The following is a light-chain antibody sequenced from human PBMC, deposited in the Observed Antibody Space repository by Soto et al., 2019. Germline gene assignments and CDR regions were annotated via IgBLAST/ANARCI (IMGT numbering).Light chain of an antibody. CDR3: QQYNNWPYT. CDR2: GAS. CDR1: QSVSSK. V-gene: IGKV3-15*01. J-gene: IGKJ2*01. Sequence: EIVMTQSPATLSVSPGERATLSCRASQSVSSKLAWYQQKPGQAPRLLIYGASTRATGIQARFSGSGSGTEFTLTISNLHSEDFAVYYCQQYNNWPYTFGQGTKLEIK.